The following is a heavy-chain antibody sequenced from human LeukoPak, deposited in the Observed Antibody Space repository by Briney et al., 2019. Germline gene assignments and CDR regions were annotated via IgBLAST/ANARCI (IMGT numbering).Heavy chain of an antibody. CDR3: AKLVAATGYAFDI. D-gene: IGHD2-15*01. Sequence: PGGSLRLSCAASGFTFSSYAMSWVRQAPGKGLEWVSAISGSGGSTYYADSVKGRFSISRDNSKNTLYLQMNSLRAEDTAVYYCAKLVAATGYAFDIWGQGTMVTVSS. CDR1: GFTFSSYA. V-gene: IGHV3-23*01. J-gene: IGHJ3*02. CDR2: ISGSGGST.